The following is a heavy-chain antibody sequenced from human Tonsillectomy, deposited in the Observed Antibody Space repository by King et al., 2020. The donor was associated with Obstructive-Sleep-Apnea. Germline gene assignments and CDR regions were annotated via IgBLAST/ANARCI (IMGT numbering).Heavy chain of an antibody. CDR2: IWYVSNK. V-gene: IGHV3-33*01. J-gene: IGHJ4*02. CDR1: GFSFSNYG. Sequence: VQLVESGGGVVQPGRSLRLSCAASGFSFSNYGMHWVRQAPGKGLEWVAAIWYVSNKYYADSVKGRFTISRDNSKNTLYLQLNSLRAEDTAVYYCAAGIVEEYSDYWGQGTLVTVSS. D-gene: IGHD1-26*01. CDR3: AAGIVEEYSDY.